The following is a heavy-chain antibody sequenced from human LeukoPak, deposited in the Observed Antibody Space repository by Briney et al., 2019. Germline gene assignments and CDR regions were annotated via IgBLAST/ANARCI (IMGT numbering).Heavy chain of an antibody. CDR2: ISRDGGST. Sequence: GGSLRLSCAASGFTFDDYAMHWVRQAPGKGLEWVSLISRDGGSTYYADSVKGRFTISRDNSKNSLYLQMNSLRTEDTALYYCAKGSYGPYYFDYWGQGTLVTVSS. D-gene: IGHD5-18*01. V-gene: IGHV3-43*02. CDR3: AKGSYGPYYFDY. J-gene: IGHJ4*02. CDR1: GFTFDDYA.